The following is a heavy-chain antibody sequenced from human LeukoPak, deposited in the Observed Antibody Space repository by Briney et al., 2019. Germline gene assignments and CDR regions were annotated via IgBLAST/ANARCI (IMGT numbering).Heavy chain of an antibody. V-gene: IGHV1-8*03. Sequence: ASVKVSCKASGYTFTSYYMHWVRQAPGQGLEWMGWMNPNSGNTGYAQKFQGRVTITRNTSISTAYMELSSLRSEDTAVYYCARGTRSRYSSSWYWFDPWGQGTLVTVSS. CDR1: GYTFTSYY. J-gene: IGHJ5*02. CDR2: MNPNSGNT. D-gene: IGHD6-13*01. CDR3: ARGTRSRYSSSWYWFDP.